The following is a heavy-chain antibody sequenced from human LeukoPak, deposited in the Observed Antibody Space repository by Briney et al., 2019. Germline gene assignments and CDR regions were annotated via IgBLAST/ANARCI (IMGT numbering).Heavy chain of an antibody. CDR1: GFTFSSYG. D-gene: IGHD1-26*01. Sequence: GGSLRLSGAASGFTFSSYGMHWVRQAPGKGREWGAVIWYDGINQYYAGSVKGRFTISRDNSKNTLYLQMNGLRAEDTAVYYCARGMVGATYFAYWGQGTLVTVSS. V-gene: IGHV3-33*01. J-gene: IGHJ4*02. CDR2: IWYDGINQ. CDR3: ARGMVGATYFAY.